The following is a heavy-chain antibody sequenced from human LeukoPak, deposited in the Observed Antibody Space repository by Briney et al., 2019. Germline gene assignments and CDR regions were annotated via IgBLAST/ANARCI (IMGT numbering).Heavy chain of an antibody. V-gene: IGHV3-21*06. CDR1: GFTFSTYS. CDR3: ARDPEHGDYYYYYYMDV. Sequence: GGSLRLSCAASGFTFSTYSMNWVRQAPGKGLEWVSSISSSSSYIYYADSVKGRFTIPRDNAKNSLYLQMSSLRAEDTAVYYCARDPEHGDYYYYYYMDVWGKGTTVTVSS. D-gene: IGHD4-17*01. J-gene: IGHJ6*03. CDR2: ISSSSSYI.